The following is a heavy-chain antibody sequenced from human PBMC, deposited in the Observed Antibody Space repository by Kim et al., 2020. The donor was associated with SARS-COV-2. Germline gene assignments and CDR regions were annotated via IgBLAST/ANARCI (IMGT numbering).Heavy chain of an antibody. J-gene: IGHJ3*02. Sequence: ASVKVSCKASGYTFTGYYMHWVRQAPGQGLEWMGWINPNSGGTNYAQKFQGWVTMTRDTSISTAYMELSRLRSDDTAVYYCAGENSHCSSTSCYRGTDAFDIWGQGTMVTVSS. CDR1: GYTFTGYY. V-gene: IGHV1-2*04. D-gene: IGHD2-2*01. CDR2: INPNSGGT. CDR3: AGENSHCSSTSCYRGTDAFDI.